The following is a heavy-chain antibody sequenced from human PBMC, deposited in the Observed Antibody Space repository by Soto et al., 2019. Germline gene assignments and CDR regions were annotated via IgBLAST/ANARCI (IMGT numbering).Heavy chain of an antibody. CDR2: IYHSGST. V-gene: IGHV4-4*02. CDR1: GGSISSSNW. Sequence: QVQLQESGPGLVKPSGTLSLTCAVSGGSISSSNWWSWVRQPPGKGLEWIGEIYHSGSTNYNPSLKSRVTISVDKSKNQSSLKLSSVTAADTAVYYCARGQSSSSWKFHGGMDVWGQGTTVTVSS. J-gene: IGHJ6*02. D-gene: IGHD6-13*01. CDR3: ARGQSSSSWKFHGGMDV.